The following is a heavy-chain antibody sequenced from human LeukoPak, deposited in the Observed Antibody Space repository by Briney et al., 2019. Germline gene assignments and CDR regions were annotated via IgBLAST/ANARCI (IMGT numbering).Heavy chain of an antibody. CDR2: VSGSGGHT. CDR1: GFTFSSYA. CDR3: AKDAALYPFFFDY. D-gene: IGHD3-16*01. J-gene: IGHJ4*02. Sequence: GGSLRLSCAASGFTFSSYAMTWVRQAPGKGLEWVSAVSGSGGHTYYADSVKGRFTISRDNSKNTLYLQMDTLRAEDMAVYYCAKDAALYPFFFDYWGQGTLVTVSS. V-gene: IGHV3-23*01.